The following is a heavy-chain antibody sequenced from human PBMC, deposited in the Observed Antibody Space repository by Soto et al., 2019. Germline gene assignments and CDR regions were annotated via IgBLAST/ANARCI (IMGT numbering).Heavy chain of an antibody. CDR1: GFTFSSYA. V-gene: IGHV3-23*01. CDR2: ISGSGGST. D-gene: IGHD6-19*01. CDR3: AKALNSGGWYPTGDYYGMDV. J-gene: IGHJ6*02. Sequence: HPGGSLRLSCAASGFTFSSYAMSWVRQAPGKGLEWVSAISGSGGSTYYADSVKGRFTISRDNSKNTLYLQMNSLRAEDTAVYYCAKALNSGGWYPTGDYYGMDVWGQGTTVTVSS.